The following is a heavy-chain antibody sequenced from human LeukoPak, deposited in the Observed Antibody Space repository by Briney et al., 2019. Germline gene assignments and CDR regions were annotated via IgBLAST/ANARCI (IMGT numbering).Heavy chain of an antibody. J-gene: IGHJ4*02. V-gene: IGHV3-23*01. D-gene: IGHD3-3*01. Sequence: GGSLRLSCAASGFTFSSYAMSWVRQTPGKGLEWVSGITASGGSTYHADSVKGRFTISRDNSINTLNLQTNNLRAEDTAIYYCAKGLGFWSGYYTPFDYWGQGSSVTVSS. CDR2: ITASGGST. CDR3: AKGLGFWSGYYTPFDY. CDR1: GFTFSSYA.